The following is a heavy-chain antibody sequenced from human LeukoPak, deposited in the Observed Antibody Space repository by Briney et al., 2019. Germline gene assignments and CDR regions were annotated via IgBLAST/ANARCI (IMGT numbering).Heavy chain of an antibody. Sequence: SETLSLTCSVSGDSISSYYWSWIRQPPGKGLEWIGYIYYSGSTNYNPSLKSRVTISVDTSKNQFSLKLSSVTAADTAVYYCARREVVAATRSNWFDPWGQGTLVTVSS. J-gene: IGHJ5*02. CDR1: GDSISSYY. CDR3: ARREVVAATRSNWFDP. D-gene: IGHD2-15*01. CDR2: IYYSGST. V-gene: IGHV4-59*12.